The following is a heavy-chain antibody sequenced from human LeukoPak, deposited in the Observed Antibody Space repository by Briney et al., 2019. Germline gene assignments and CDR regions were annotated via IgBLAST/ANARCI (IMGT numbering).Heavy chain of an antibody. J-gene: IGHJ4*02. D-gene: IGHD3-22*01. CDR2: ISGSGGST. CDR3: AKDQAEYYYDSSGYWLY. V-gene: IGHV3-23*01. Sequence: GGSLRLSCAASGFTFSSYAMSWVRQAPGKGLEWDSAISGSGGSTYYADSVKGRFTISRDNSKNTLYLQMNSLRAEDTAVYYCAKDQAEYYYDSSGYWLYWGQGTLVTVSS. CDR1: GFTFSSYA.